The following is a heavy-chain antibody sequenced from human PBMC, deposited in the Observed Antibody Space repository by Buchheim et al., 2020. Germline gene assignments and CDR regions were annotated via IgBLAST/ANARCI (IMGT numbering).Heavy chain of an antibody. V-gene: IGHV3-23*04. J-gene: IGHJ6*02. CDR3: AKDLKGEQQLVYDYGMDV. Sequence: VQLVESGGGVVQPGRSLRLSCAASGFTFSSYAMSWVRQAPGKGLEWVSAISASGGSTYYVDSVKGRFTISRDNSKNTLYLQMNSLRAEDTAIYYCAKDLKGEQQLVYDYGMDVWGQGTT. CDR2: ISASGGST. CDR1: GFTFSSYA. D-gene: IGHD6-13*01.